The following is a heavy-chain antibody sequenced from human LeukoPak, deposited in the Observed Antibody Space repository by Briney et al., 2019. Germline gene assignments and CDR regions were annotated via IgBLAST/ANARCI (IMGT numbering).Heavy chain of an antibody. J-gene: IGHJ3*01. Sequence: ASETLSLTCAVSGYSISSGYYWGWIRQPPGKGLEWIGSIYHSGSTYYNPSLKSRVTISVDTSKNRFSLKLSSVTAADTAVYYCVRRVVVVTANDKSDAFDVWGQGTVVTVSS. CDR2: IYHSGST. V-gene: IGHV4-38-2*01. D-gene: IGHD2-21*02. CDR3: VRRVVVVTANDKSDAFDV. CDR1: GYSISSGYY.